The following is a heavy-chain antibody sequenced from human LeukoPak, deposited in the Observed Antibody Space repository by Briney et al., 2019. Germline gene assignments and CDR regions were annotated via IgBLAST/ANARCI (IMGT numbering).Heavy chain of an antibody. CDR2: IDPSDSYT. CDR3: ASGLGYCSITTSRMFDY. CDR1: GYRFTSYW. V-gene: IGHV5-10-1*01. J-gene: IGHJ4*02. D-gene: IGHD2-2*01. Sequence: GAALKISCKGSGYRFTSYWISWGRRMPGKGVEWMGRIDPSDSYTNYSPSFQGDVTISADKSISTAYLQWSSLKASDTPIYYCASGLGYCSITTSRMFDYWGQGPLVTVSS.